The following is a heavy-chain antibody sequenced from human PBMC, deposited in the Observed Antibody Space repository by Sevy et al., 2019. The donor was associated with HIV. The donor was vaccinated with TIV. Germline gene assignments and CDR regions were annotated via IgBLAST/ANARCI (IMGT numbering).Heavy chain of an antibody. V-gene: IGHV4-59*01. CDR2: VFYTGST. D-gene: IGHD1-26*01. Sequence: SETLSLTCSVSGGSISDYYWIWIRQPPGKGLEWIGFVFYTGSTNYNPSLESRVTMSVDMSKNQVSLKLSSVTAADTAVYFCDRSGEEPALNWFDPWGQGTLVTVSS. CDR3: DRSGEEPALNWFDP. CDR1: GGSISDYY. J-gene: IGHJ5*02.